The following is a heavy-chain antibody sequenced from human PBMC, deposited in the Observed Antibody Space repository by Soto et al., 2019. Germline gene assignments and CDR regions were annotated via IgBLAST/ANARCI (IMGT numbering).Heavy chain of an antibody. J-gene: IGHJ4*02. CDR1: GFSLSTSGVG. CDR3: AHYLRYFDWLPHFDY. CDR2: IYWDDDK. D-gene: IGHD3-9*01. V-gene: IGHV2-5*02. Sequence: QITLKESGPALVKPTQTLTLTCTFSGFSLSTSGVGVGWIRQPPGKALEWLALIYWDDDKRYSPSLKSRLTITNDTSKNQVLLTMPNMDPVDTATHYGAHYLRYFDWLPHFDYWGQGTLVTVSS.